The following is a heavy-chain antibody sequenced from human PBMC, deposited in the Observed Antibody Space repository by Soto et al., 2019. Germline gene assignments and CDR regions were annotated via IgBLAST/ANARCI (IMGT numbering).Heavy chain of an antibody. CDR1: GFTFSSYG. V-gene: IGHV3-33*01. CDR3: ARAYDSSGYYPWGAFDI. Sequence: GGSLRLSCAASGFTFSSYGMHWVRQAPGKGLEWVAVIWYDGSNKYYADSVKGRFTISRDNSKNTLYLQMNSLRAEDTAVYYCARAYDSSGYYPWGAFDIWGQGTMVTVSS. CDR2: IWYDGSNK. J-gene: IGHJ3*02. D-gene: IGHD3-22*01.